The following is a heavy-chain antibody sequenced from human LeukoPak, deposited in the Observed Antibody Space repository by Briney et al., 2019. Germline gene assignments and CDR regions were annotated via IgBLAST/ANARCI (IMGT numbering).Heavy chain of an antibody. V-gene: IGHV1-69*05. CDR1: GGTFSNFA. D-gene: IGHD3-10*01. CDR2: FIPISDPA. CDR3: ARQRSTGNYGRGYFDY. Sequence: ASVKVSCRASGGTFSNFAISWVRQAPGQGLEWMGRFIPISDPATYAQRFQGRVTITTDESTTTGYMELSSLRSEDTAVYYCARQRSTGNYGRGYFDYWGQGTLVTVSS. J-gene: IGHJ4*02.